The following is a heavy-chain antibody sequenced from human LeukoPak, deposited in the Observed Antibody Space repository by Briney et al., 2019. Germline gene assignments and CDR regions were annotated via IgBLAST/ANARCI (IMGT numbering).Heavy chain of an antibody. CDR2: TYYRSKWYN. J-gene: IGHJ3*02. Sequence: SQTLSLTCGISGDSVSSNSAAWNWIRQSPSRGLEWLGRTYYRSKWYNDYAVSVKSRITINPDTSKNQFSLQLNSVTPEDTVVYYCARASKLLWFGEFAFDIWGQGTMVTVSS. V-gene: IGHV6-1*01. CDR3: ARASKLLWFGEFAFDI. D-gene: IGHD3-10*01. CDR1: GDSVSSNSAA.